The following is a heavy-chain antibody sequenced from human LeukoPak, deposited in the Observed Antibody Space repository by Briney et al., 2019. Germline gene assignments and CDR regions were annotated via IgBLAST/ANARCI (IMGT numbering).Heavy chain of an antibody. Sequence: ASVKVSCKASGYTFTSYDINWVRQATRQGLEWMGWMNPNSGNTGYAQKFQGRVTMTRNTSISTAYMELSSLRSEDTAVYYCARVADFWSGYYWFDPWGQGTLVTVSS. CDR2: MNPNSGNT. J-gene: IGHJ5*02. D-gene: IGHD3-3*01. V-gene: IGHV1-8*01. CDR1: GYTFTSYD. CDR3: ARVADFWSGYYWFDP.